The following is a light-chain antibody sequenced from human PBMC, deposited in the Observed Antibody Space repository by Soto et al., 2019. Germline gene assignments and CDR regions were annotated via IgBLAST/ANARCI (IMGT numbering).Light chain of an antibody. CDR3: QSYDTSLNGWV. Sequence: QAVVTQPPSVSGAPGQRVTISCTGSSSNIGAGYDVHWYQQLPGTAPKLLISGNSNRPSGVADRFSGSKSGTSASLAITGLQADDEDDDYCQSYDTSLNGWVFGGGTKLTVL. CDR1: SSNIGAGYD. J-gene: IGLJ2*01. V-gene: IGLV1-40*01. CDR2: GNS.